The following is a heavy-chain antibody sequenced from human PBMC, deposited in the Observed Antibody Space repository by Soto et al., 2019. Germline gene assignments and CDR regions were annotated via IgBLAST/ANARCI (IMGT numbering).Heavy chain of an antibody. CDR3: ARGNDFWSGYYYFDD. J-gene: IGHJ4*02. V-gene: IGHV4-61*01. Sequence: PSETLSLTCTVSGGSVSSGSYYWSWIRQPPGKGLEWIGYIYYSGSTNYNPSLKSRVTISVDTSKNQFSLKLSSVTAADTAVYYCARGNDFWSGYYYFDDWGQGTLVTVSS. CDR2: IYYSGST. CDR1: GGSVSSGSYY. D-gene: IGHD3-3*01.